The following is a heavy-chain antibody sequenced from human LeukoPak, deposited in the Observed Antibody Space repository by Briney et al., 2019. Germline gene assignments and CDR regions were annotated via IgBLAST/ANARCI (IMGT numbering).Heavy chain of an antibody. V-gene: IGHV3-48*04. Sequence: GGSLRLSCEASGFTFNNYWMSWVRQAPGKGLEWVSYISSSSSTIYYADSVKGRFTISRDNAKNTLYLQMNSLRAEDTAVYYCARVWGDTDAFDIWGQGTMVTVSS. D-gene: IGHD2-21*02. CDR2: ISSSSSTI. CDR1: GFTFNNYW. CDR3: ARVWGDTDAFDI. J-gene: IGHJ3*02.